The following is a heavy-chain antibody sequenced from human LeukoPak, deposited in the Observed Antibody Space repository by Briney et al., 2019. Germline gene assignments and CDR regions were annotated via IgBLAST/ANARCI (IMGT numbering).Heavy chain of an antibody. Sequence: GGSLRLSCGASEFILSSYAMSWVRQAPGKGLEWVSSISGNGAHPYYADSVRGRFTISRDNAKNSLYLQMNSLRDEDTAVYYCARGIQLERRVFDYWGQGTLVTVSS. J-gene: IGHJ4*02. CDR1: EFILSSYA. V-gene: IGHV3-23*01. D-gene: IGHD1-1*01. CDR2: ISGNGAHP. CDR3: ARGIQLERRVFDY.